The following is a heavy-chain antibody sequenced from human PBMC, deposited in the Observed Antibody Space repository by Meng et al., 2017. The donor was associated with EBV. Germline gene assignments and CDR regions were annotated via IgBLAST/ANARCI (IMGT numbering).Heavy chain of an antibody. V-gene: IGHV1-69*01. CDR3: ASESGGGYTPDY. D-gene: IGHD5-18*01. J-gene: IGHJ4*02. Sequence: QGQVVRAAAEGKKPGSSVKVSCTTSGGPFRYYAISWVRQAPGQGLEWLGGFLPRLGAPNYAQKFHGRVKITADESTSTHYMDLSSLRSEDTAIYYCASESGGGYTPDYWGQGTLVTVSS. CDR1: GGPFRYYA. CDR2: FLPRLGAP.